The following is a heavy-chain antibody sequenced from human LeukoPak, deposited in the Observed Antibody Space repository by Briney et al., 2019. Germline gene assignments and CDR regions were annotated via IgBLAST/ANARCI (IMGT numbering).Heavy chain of an antibody. CDR2: TSYDGSNK. Sequence: SGRSLRPSCAASGFTFSSYGMHWVRQAPGKGLEWVAVTSYDGSNKYYADSVKGRFTISRDNSKNTLYLQMNSLRAEDTAVYYCAKDLWFGESAFDYWGQGTLVTVSS. CDR3: AKDLWFGESAFDY. CDR1: GFTFSSYG. J-gene: IGHJ4*02. V-gene: IGHV3-30*18. D-gene: IGHD3-10*01.